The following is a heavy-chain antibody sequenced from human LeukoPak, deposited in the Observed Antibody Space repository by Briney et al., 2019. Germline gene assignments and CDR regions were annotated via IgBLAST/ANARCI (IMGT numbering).Heavy chain of an antibody. CDR3: ARAAVGSNWYHWFDP. D-gene: IGHD6-13*01. J-gene: IGHJ5*02. V-gene: IGHV4-59*01. Sequence: KSSETLSLTCTVSDDSITMYYWTWIRQPPGKGLEWIGYIYYSGSTNYNPSLKSRVTISVKTSKNQFSLKLSSVTAADTAVYYCARAAVGSNWYHWFDPWGQGTLVTVSS. CDR1: DDSITMYY. CDR2: IYYSGST.